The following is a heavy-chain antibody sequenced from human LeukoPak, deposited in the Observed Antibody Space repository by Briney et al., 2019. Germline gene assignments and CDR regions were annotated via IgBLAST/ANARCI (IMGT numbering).Heavy chain of an antibody. D-gene: IGHD5-24*01. CDR1: GFTFTTYD. CDR3: ARATNYWHTLIEF. V-gene: IGHV3-21*01. J-gene: IGHJ4*02. CDR2: ISRSSNYI. Sequence: GGSLRLSCSASGFTFTTYDMTWVRQAPGEGLEWVSTISRSSNYIYYADSVKGRFTISRDNAKNSLYLQMNSLRAEDTAVYYCARATNYWHTLIEFWGQGTLVTVSS.